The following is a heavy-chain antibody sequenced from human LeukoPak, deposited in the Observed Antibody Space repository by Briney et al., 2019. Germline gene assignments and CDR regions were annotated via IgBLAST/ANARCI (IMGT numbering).Heavy chain of an antibody. CDR2: IKQDGSEK. V-gene: IGHV3-7*01. J-gene: IGHJ4*02. D-gene: IGHD6-19*01. Sequence: PGGSLRLSCAASGFTFSNYWMSWVRQAPGKGLEWVANIKQDGSEKYYVDSVKGRFTVSRDNAKSSLYLQMNSLRAEDTAVYYCARVQGSSGPGIFEYWGQGTLVTVSS. CDR1: GFTFSNYW. CDR3: ARVQGSSGPGIFEY.